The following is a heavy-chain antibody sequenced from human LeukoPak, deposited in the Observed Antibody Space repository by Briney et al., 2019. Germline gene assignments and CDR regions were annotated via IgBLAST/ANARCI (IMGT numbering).Heavy chain of an antibody. J-gene: IGHJ6*02. D-gene: IGHD6-19*01. Sequence: GGSLRLSCEASRFTFRTYQMTWVRQAPGKGLEWVSYISSGGSTRYYADSVKGRFTTSRDNANNSLYLQMNSLRAEDTAVYYCARLLAVVRGFHYGMDAWGQGTTVTVSS. V-gene: IGHV3-48*03. CDR2: ISSGGSTR. CDR1: RFTFRTYQ. CDR3: ARLLAVVRGFHYGMDA.